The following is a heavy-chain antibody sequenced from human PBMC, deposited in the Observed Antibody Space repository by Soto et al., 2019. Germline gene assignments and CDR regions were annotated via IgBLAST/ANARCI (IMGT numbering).Heavy chain of an antibody. CDR2: ILVDGRT. Sequence: PGGSLRLSCAASGFICSSYDMSWVRQAPGKGLEWVSTILVDGRTFYVDSVKGRFTISRDGSRNTVYLQMNSLTAGDTALYYCAKATATGGGAFDICGQGTLVTVSS. D-gene: IGHD2-8*02. V-gene: IGHV3-23*01. J-gene: IGHJ3*02. CDR3: AKATATGGGAFDI. CDR1: GFICSSYD.